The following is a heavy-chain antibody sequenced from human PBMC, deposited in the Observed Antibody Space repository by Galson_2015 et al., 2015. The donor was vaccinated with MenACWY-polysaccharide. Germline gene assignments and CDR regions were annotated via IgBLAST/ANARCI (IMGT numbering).Heavy chain of an antibody. V-gene: IGHV3-74*01. CDR1: GLTFSNSW. CDR2: INSDGRST. D-gene: IGHD4-23*01. CDR3: ARSRAWSTVDRWYFDL. J-gene: IGHJ4*02. Sequence: SLRLSCAASGLTFSNSWMHWVRQAPGEGLVRVSRINSDGRSTSYVDSVKGRFTISRDNAKNTLYLQMNSLRAEDTAVYYCARSRAWSTVDRWYFDLWGQGTLVTVSS.